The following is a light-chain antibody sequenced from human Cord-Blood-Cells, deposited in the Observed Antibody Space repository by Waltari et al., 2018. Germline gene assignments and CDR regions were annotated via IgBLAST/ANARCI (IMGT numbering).Light chain of an antibody. Sequence: DIQMTQSPSSLSASVGDRVTITCRASQSISSYLNWYQQKPGKAPKLLIYAASSLQSGVPSRCSGSGSGTEFTLPISSLQPEDFATYYCQQRYSTPWTFGQGTKVEIK. CDR1: QSISSY. J-gene: IGKJ1*01. V-gene: IGKV1-39*01. CDR2: AAS. CDR3: QQRYSTPWT.